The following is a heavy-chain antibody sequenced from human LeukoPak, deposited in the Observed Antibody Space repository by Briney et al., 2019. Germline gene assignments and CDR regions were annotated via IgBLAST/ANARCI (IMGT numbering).Heavy chain of an antibody. Sequence: ASVKVSCKDSGYTFTSYAMHWVRQAPGQRLEWMGWINAGNGNTKYSQKFQGRVTITRDTSASTAYMELSSLRSEDTAVYYCASGRGYDYWSGYGFDPWGQGTLVTVSS. CDR2: INAGNGNT. J-gene: IGHJ5*02. CDR3: ASGRGYDYWSGYGFDP. D-gene: IGHD3-3*01. V-gene: IGHV1-3*01. CDR1: GYTFTSYA.